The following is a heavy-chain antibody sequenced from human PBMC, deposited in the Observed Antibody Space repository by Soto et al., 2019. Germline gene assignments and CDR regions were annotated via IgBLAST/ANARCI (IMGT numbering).Heavy chain of an antibody. Sequence: KTSETLSLTCTVSGGSISSYYWSWIRQPPGKGLEWIGYIYYSGSTNYNPSLKSRVTISVDTSKNQFSLKLSSVTAADTAVYYCARDRLVVVPAAIRYYYYGMDVWGQGTTVTVSS. D-gene: IGHD2-2*02. CDR1: GGSISSYY. CDR3: ARDRLVVVPAAIRYYYYGMDV. CDR2: IYYSGST. J-gene: IGHJ6*02. V-gene: IGHV4-59*01.